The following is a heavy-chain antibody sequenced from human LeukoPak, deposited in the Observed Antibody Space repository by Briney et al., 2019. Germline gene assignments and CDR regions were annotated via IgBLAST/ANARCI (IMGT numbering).Heavy chain of an antibody. Sequence: PSETLSLTCTVSGGSISSYYWSWIRQPPGKGLEWIGYIYSSGSTNYNPSLKSRVTISVDSSKNQISLNLTSVTAADTAVYYCARHGGYSTTLDYRGQGTLVAVSS. CDR1: GGSISSYY. V-gene: IGHV4-4*09. CDR3: ARHGGYSTTLDY. CDR2: IYSSGST. J-gene: IGHJ4*02. D-gene: IGHD6-13*01.